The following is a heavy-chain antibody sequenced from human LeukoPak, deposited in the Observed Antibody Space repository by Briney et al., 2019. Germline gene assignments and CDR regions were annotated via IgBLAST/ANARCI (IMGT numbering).Heavy chain of an antibody. J-gene: IGHJ4*02. Sequence: ASVKVSCKASGGTFSSYATSWVRQAPGQGLEWMGRIIPILGIANYAQKFQGRVTITADKSTSTAYMELSSLRSEDTAVYYCARDGCSGGSCYPDYWGQGTLVTVSS. CDR2: IIPILGIA. V-gene: IGHV1-69*04. CDR3: ARDGCSGGSCYPDY. D-gene: IGHD2-15*01. CDR1: GGTFSSYA.